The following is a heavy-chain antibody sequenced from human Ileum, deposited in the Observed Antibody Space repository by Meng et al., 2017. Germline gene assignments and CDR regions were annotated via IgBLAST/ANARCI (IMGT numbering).Heavy chain of an antibody. D-gene: IGHD5-18*01. CDR1: GFSFRSYW. CDR2: INPSGSDK. J-gene: IGHJ3*01. Sequence: GQVVESGGGLVQPGGSLRLSCAASGFSFRSYWMSWVRQAPGKGLEWVANINPSGSDKYYVDSVKGRFTFSRDNAKNSLSLQLNSLRVEDTAVYYCARDAGYGAFDVWGQGTMVTVSS. CDR3: ARDAGYGAFDV. V-gene: IGHV3-7*01.